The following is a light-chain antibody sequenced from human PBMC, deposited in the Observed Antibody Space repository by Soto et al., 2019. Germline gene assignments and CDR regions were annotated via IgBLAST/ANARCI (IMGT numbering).Light chain of an antibody. CDR2: GAS. V-gene: IGKV3-15*01. CDR1: QSVSSN. J-gene: IGKJ4*01. Sequence: EIVMTQSPATLSVSPGERATLSCRASQSVSSNLAWYQQKPGQAPRLLIYGASTTATGIPARFSGSGSGTEFPLTISSLQSEDFAVYYCQQYNNWPPLLTFGGGTKVEIK. CDR3: QQYNNWPPLLT.